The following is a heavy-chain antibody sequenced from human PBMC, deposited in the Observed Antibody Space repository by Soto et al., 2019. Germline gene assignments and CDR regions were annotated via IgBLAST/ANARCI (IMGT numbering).Heavy chain of an antibody. CDR2: IYYSGST. Sequence: QLQLQESGPGLVKPSETLSLTCTVSGGSISSSSYYWGWIRQPPGKGLEWIGSIYYSGSTYYNPSLKSRVTISVDTSKHQFSLKLSSVTAADTAVYYCARHGKYRDHCSSTSCYVSYFDLWGRGTLVTVSS. CDR1: GGSISSSSYY. V-gene: IGHV4-39*01. D-gene: IGHD2-2*01. CDR3: ARHGKYRDHCSSTSCYVSYFDL. J-gene: IGHJ2*01.